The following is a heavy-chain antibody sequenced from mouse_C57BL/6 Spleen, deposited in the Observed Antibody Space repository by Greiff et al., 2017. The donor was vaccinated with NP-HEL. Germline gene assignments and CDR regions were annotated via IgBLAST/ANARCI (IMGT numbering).Heavy chain of an antibody. CDR3: ARQRGNYDY. CDR1: GFTFSSYT. Sequence: EVHLVESGGGLVKPGGSLKLSCAASGFTFSSYTMSWVRQTPEKRLEWVATISGGGGNTYYPDSVKGRFTISRDNAKNTLYLQMSSLRSEDTALYYCARQRGNYDYWGQGTTLTVSS. J-gene: IGHJ2*01. V-gene: IGHV5-9*01. D-gene: IGHD2-1*01. CDR2: ISGGGGNT.